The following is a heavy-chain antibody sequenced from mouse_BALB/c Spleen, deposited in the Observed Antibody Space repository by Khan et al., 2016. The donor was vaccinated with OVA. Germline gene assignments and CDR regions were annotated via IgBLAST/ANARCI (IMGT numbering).Heavy chain of an antibody. Sequence: QIQLEQSGPELVKPGALVKMSCKASAYTFTSYGINWVRQRPGQGLEWIGWIYPGDGSTKYNENIKGKATLTADNSYSTAYMQLSSLTSENSAVYFCASGGYGSFAYWGQGTLVTVSA. J-gene: IGHJ3*01. V-gene: IGHV1S56*01. D-gene: IGHD1-2*01. CDR1: AYTFTSYG. CDR2: IYPGDGST. CDR3: ASGGYGSFAY.